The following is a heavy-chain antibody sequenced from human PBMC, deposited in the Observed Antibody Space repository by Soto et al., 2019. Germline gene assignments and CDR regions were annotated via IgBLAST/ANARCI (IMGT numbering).Heavy chain of an antibody. CDR2: ISYDGSKK. CDR1: GFNFSNYG. CDR3: AKGTIAVAGIYYYGMDV. V-gene: IGHV3-30*18. J-gene: IGHJ6*02. D-gene: IGHD6-19*01. Sequence: QVQLVESGGGVVQPGRSLRFSCAASGFNFSNYGMHWVRQAPGKGLEWVAVISYDGSKKYYADSVKGRFTISRDNSKNTLNLQMNSLRAEDTAVYYCAKGTIAVAGIYYYGMDVWGQGTTVTVSS.